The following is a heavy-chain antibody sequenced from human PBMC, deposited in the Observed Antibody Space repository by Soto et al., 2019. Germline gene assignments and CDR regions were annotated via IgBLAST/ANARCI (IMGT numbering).Heavy chain of an antibody. V-gene: IGHV4-31*03. CDR3: ARVDPGGVAARFDY. Sequence: KPSETLSLTCTVSGGSISSGGYYWSWIRQHPGKGLEWIGYIYYSGSTYYNPSLKSRVTISVDTSKNQFSLKLSSVTAADTAVYYCARVDPGGVAARFDYWGQGTLVTVSS. J-gene: IGHJ4*02. CDR1: GGSISSGGYY. CDR2: IYYSGST. D-gene: IGHD6-6*01.